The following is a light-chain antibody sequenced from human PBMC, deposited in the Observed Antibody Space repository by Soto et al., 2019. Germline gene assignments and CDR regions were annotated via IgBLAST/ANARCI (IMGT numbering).Light chain of an antibody. J-gene: IGLJ2*01. V-gene: IGLV1-51*01. Sequence: QSVMTQPPSVSAAPGQKVTISCSGSSSNIGGNSVSWYQQLPGTAPKLLIYDDDKRPSGIPDRFSGSKSGTSATLGITGLQTGDEADYYCGTWDSSLSAGVFGGGTKVTVL. CDR3: GTWDSSLSAGV. CDR1: SSNIGGNS. CDR2: DDD.